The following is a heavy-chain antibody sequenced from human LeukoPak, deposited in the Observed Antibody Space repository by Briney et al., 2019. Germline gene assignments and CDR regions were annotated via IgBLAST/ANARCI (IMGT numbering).Heavy chain of an antibody. J-gene: IGHJ4*02. CDR2: ISGSGYST. CDR1: GFTFSSYG. D-gene: IGHD3-9*01. V-gene: IGHV3-23*01. Sequence: GGSLRLSCAASGFTFSSYGMSWVRQAPGKGLEWVSVISGSGYSTYYADSVKGRFTISRDNSKNTLFLQMNSLRAEDTAVYYCAKDFDILTGSQDYFDYWGQGTLVTVSS. CDR3: AKDFDILTGSQDYFDY.